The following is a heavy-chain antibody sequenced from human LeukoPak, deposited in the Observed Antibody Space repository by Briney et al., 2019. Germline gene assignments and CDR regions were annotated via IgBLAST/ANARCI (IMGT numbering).Heavy chain of an antibody. CDR2: IIPIFGTA. CDR3: ARSDSSSWYASGPFDP. J-gene: IGHJ5*02. D-gene: IGHD6-13*01. Sequence: AASVKVSCKASGGTFSSYAISWVRQAPGQGLEWMGGIIPIFGTANYAQKFQGRVTITADESTSTAHMELSSLRSEDTAVYYCARSDSSSWYASGPFDPWGQGTLVTVSS. CDR1: GGTFSSYA. V-gene: IGHV1-69*13.